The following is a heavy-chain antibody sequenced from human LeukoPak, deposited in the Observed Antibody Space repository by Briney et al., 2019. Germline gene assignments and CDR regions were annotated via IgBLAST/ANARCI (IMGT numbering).Heavy chain of an antibody. CDR2: INAGNGNT. CDR3: ARSDNYRYSSSEFDY. CDR1: GYTFTSYA. Sequence: ASVKVSCKASGYTFTSYAMHWVRQAPGQRLEWMGWINAGNGNTKYSQRFQGRVTITRDTSASTAYMELSSLRSEDTAVYYCARSDNYRYSSSEFDYWGQGTLVTVSS. V-gene: IGHV1-3*01. D-gene: IGHD6-6*01. J-gene: IGHJ4*02.